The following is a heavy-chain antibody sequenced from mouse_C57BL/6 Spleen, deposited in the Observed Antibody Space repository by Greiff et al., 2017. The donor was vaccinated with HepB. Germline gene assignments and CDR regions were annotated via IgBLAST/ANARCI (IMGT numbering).Heavy chain of an antibody. CDR1: GYTFTSYW. J-gene: IGHJ2*01. D-gene: IGHD2-5*01. V-gene: IGHV1-7*01. CDR2: INPSSGYT. Sequence: VQLQQSGADLAKPGASVKLSCKASGYTFTSYWMHWVKQRPGQGLEWIGYINPSSGYTKYNQKFKDKATLTADKSSSTAYMQLSSLTYEDSAVYYCGRLDSNQYYFDYWGQGTTLTVSS. CDR3: GRLDSNQYYFDY.